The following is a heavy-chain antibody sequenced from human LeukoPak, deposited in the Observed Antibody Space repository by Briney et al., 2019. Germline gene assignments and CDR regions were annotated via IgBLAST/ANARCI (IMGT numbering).Heavy chain of an antibody. V-gene: IGHV1-24*01. CDR1: EYTLTELS. CDR3: ATHITMVRGVILTYAFDI. CDR2: FDPEDGET. Sequence: ASVKVSCKVSEYTLTELSMHWVRQAPGKGLEWMGGFDPEDGETIYAQKFQGRVTMTEDTSTDTAYMELSSLRSEDTAVYYCATHITMVRGVILTYAFDIWGQGTMVTVSS. D-gene: IGHD3-10*01. J-gene: IGHJ3*02.